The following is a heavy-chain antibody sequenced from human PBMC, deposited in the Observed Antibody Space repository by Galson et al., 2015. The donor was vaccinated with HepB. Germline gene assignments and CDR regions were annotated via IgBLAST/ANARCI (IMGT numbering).Heavy chain of an antibody. Sequence: SVKVSCKASGGTFSSNAISWVRQAPGQGLEWMGGIIPIFGTANYAQKFQGRVTITADESTSTAYMELSSLRSEDTAMYYCARVSRDLAAFDIWGQGTMVTISS. CDR3: ARVSRDLAAFDI. J-gene: IGHJ3*02. V-gene: IGHV1-69*13. CDR1: GGTFSSNA. CDR2: IIPIFGTA.